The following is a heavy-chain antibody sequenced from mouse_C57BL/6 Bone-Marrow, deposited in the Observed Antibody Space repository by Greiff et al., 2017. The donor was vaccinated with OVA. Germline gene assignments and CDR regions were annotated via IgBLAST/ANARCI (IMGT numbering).Heavy chain of an antibody. J-gene: IGHJ4*01. CDR3: AREGDGYSYAMYY. D-gene: IGHD2-3*01. V-gene: IGHV5-4*01. CDR2: ISDGGGYT. Sequence: EVKLLESGGGLVKPGGSLKISCAASGFTFSSYAMSWVRQTPEKRLEWVATISDGGGYTYYPDKVKGQFTFSRDNAKNNLYLQMSHLKSEDTAMYDCAREGDGYSYAMYYWGQGTSVTVSS. CDR1: GFTFSSYA.